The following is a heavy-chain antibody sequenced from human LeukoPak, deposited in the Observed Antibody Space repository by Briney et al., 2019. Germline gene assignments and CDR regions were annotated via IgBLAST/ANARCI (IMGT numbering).Heavy chain of an antibody. D-gene: IGHD2-2*01. CDR1: GGSISSYY. V-gene: IGHV4-59*01. Sequence: MPSETLSLTCTVSGGSISSYYWSWIRQPPGKGLEWIGYIYYSGSTNYNPSLKSRVTISVDTSKNQFSLKLSSVTAADTAVYYCARDGGCGSTSCYYYYGMDVWGQGTTVTVSS. J-gene: IGHJ6*02. CDR2: IYYSGST. CDR3: ARDGGCGSTSCYYYYGMDV.